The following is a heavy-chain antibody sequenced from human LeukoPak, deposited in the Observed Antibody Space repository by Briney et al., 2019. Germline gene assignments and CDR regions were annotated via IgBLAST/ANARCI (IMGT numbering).Heavy chain of an antibody. Sequence: PSETLSLTCTVSGGSVSSGCYYWSWIRQPPGKGLEWIGYIYYSGSTNYNPSLKSRVTISVDTSKNQFSLKLSSVTAADTAVYYCARGYSSWFDPWGQGTLVTVSS. D-gene: IGHD6-13*01. V-gene: IGHV4-61*01. CDR2: IYYSGST. CDR3: ARGYSSWFDP. CDR1: GGSVSSGCYY. J-gene: IGHJ5*02.